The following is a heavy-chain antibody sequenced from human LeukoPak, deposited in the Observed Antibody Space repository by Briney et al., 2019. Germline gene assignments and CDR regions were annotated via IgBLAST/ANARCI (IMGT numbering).Heavy chain of an antibody. V-gene: IGHV3-23*01. CDR2: ISGSGGST. CDR1: GFTFSSYA. D-gene: IGHD2-2*01. Sequence: GGSLRLSCAASGFTFSSYAMSWVCQAPGKGLEWVSTISGSGGSTYYADSVKGRFTISRDNSKNTLYLQMNSLRAEDTAVYYCAKNLQYQLLFPNWFDPWGQGTLVTVSS. CDR3: AKNLQYQLLFPNWFDP. J-gene: IGHJ5*02.